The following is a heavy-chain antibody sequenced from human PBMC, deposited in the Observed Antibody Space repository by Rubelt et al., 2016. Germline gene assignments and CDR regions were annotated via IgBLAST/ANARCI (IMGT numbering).Heavy chain of an antibody. D-gene: IGHD3-10*01. J-gene: IGHJ5*02. CDR1: GSSISSGYS. CDR3: ARALAGYASGRGWFDP. V-gene: IGHV4-38-2*02. Sequence: QVQLQESGPGLVKPSETLSLTCTVSGSSISSGYSWGWIRQPPGQGLGWIGSIYQSGSTYYNPSLKSRVTISAARSQNQLSLTLSAVTAADTAVYYCARALAGYASGRGWFDPWGQGTLVTVSS. CDR2: IYQSGST.